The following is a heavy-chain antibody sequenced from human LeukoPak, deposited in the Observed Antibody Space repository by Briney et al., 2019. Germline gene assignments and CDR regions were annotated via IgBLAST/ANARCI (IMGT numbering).Heavy chain of an antibody. J-gene: IGHJ6*02. CDR1: GFTFSSCD. CDR3: AGFSHKGV. Sequence: GGSLRLSCAASGFTFSSCDMNWVRQAPGKGLEWVSYISGSGSTIYYADSVKGRFTISRDNSKNTLYLQMSSLRAEDTAVYYCAGFSHKGVWGQGTTVTVSS. V-gene: IGHV3-48*03. CDR2: ISGSGSTI.